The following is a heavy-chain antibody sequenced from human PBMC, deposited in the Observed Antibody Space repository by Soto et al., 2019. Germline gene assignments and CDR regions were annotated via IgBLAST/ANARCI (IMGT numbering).Heavy chain of an antibody. Sequence: QVQLQESGPGLVKPSGTLSLTCAVSGGSISSSNWWSWVRQPPGKGLEWIGEIYHSGSTNDNPSLKSRVTVSVDKPKNQFSLKLSSVTAADTAVYYCARDLRIAAAGLYNWFDPWGQGTLVTVSS. CDR2: IYHSGST. CDR1: GGSISSSNW. J-gene: IGHJ5*02. CDR3: ARDLRIAAAGLYNWFDP. V-gene: IGHV4-4*02. D-gene: IGHD6-13*01.